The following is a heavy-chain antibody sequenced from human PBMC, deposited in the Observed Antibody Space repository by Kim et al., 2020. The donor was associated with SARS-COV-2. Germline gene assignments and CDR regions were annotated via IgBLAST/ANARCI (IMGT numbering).Heavy chain of an antibody. CDR3: AKGGRGYGSGSYYNDDLYYYYYYGMDV. J-gene: IGHJ6*02. D-gene: IGHD3-10*01. V-gene: IGHV3-9*01. Sequence: GGSLRLSCAASGFTFDDYAMHWVRQAPGKGLEWVSGISWNSGSIGYADSVKGRFTISRDNAKNSLYLQMNSLRAEDTALYYCAKGGRGYGSGSYYNDDLYYYYYYGMDVWGQGTTVTVSS. CDR1: GFTFDDYA. CDR2: ISWNSGSI.